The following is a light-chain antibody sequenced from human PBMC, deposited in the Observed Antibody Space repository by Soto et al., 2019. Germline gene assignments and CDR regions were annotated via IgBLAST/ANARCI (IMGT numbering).Light chain of an antibody. J-gene: IGLJ2*01. CDR3: SSYTSSSTLEVV. Sequence: QSALTQPASVSGSLGQSITISCTGTSADIGIYNFVSWFQQHPGKAPKLMIFEVHNRPSGVSDRFSASKSGNTASLTISGLQAEDEADYYCSSYTSSSTLEVVFGGGTKLTVL. V-gene: IGLV2-14*01. CDR2: EVH. CDR1: SADIGIYNF.